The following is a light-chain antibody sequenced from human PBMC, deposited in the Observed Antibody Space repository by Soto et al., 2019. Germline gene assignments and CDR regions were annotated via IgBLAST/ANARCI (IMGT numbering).Light chain of an antibody. J-gene: IGLJ1*01. CDR1: SSDVGSHNF. Sequence: QSVLTQPASVSGSPGQSITISCTGTSSDVGSHNFVSWYQQHPGKAPELMIFEVSKRPSGVSNRFSGSKSGNTASLTISGLQAEDEADYYCSSYTSSTTRVFGTGTKVTVL. V-gene: IGLV2-14*02. CDR2: EVS. CDR3: SSYTSSTTRV.